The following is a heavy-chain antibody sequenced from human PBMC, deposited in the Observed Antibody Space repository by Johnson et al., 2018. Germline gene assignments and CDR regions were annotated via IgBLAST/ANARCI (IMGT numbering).Heavy chain of an antibody. J-gene: IGHJ3*02. V-gene: IGHV3-23*04. Sequence: VQLVESGGGLVQPGGSLRLSCAASGFTFSSYAMSWVRQAPGKGLEWVAASRGSACTIYYADSVKGRFTIYRDNSKDTLYLQMNRLRAEDTAVYYWVKDIVVVPAANDAFDIWGQGTMVTVSS. CDR1: GFTFSSYA. CDR2: SRGSACTI. CDR3: VKDIVVVPAANDAFDI. D-gene: IGHD2-2*01.